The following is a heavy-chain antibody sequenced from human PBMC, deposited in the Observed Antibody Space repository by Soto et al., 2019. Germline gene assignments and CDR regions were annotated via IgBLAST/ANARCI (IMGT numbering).Heavy chain of an antibody. D-gene: IGHD1-1*01. CDR3: ARDRSCCWYTHGFKY. Sequence: SDTLSLTCTVSGGSFSGAGSYWNWIRPRPGRGLVWIGYIYYSGSTYYDPSLKSRVTISVDTSKNQFSLKLSSVTAADTAVYYCARDRSCCWYTHGFKYWGQGTLVTVSS. J-gene: IGHJ1*01. V-gene: IGHV4-31*03. CDR2: IYYSGST. CDR1: GGSFSGAGSY.